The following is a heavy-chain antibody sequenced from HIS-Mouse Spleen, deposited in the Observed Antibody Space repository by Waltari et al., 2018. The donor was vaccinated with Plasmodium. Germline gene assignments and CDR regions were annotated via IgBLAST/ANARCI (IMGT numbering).Heavy chain of an antibody. D-gene: IGHD3-16*01. CDR2: IYYSGST. CDR1: GGSISSSSYY. J-gene: IGHJ4*02. Sequence: QLQLQESGPGLVKPSETLSLTCTVSGGSISSSSYYWGWIRQPPGKGLEWIGSIYYSGSTYHNPSLKSRVTISVDTSKNQFSLKLSSVTAADTAVYYCARGRGACFDYWGQGTLVTVSS. V-gene: IGHV4-39*07. CDR3: ARGRGACFDY.